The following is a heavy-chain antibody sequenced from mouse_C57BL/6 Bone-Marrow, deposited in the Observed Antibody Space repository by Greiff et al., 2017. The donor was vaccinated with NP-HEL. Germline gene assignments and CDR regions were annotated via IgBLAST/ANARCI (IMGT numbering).Heavy chain of an antibody. CDR2: ISYDGSN. J-gene: IGHJ2*01. V-gene: IGHV3-6*01. CDR3: ARDSDYAY. CDR1: GYSITSGYY. Sequence: VQLQESGPGLVKPSQSLSLTCSVTGYSITSGYYWNWIRQFPGNKLEWMGYISYDGSNNYNPSLKNRISITRDTSKNQFFLKLNSVTTEDTATYYCARDSDYAYWGQGTTLTVSS. D-gene: IGHD2-4*01.